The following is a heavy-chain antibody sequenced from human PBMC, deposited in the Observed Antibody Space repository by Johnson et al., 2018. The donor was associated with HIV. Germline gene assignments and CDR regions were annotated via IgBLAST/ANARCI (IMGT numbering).Heavy chain of an antibody. CDR3: ARVPFPRPTSPNYINDAFDI. CDR2: ISHDGSHK. V-gene: IGHV3-30*03. D-gene: IGHD4-11*01. Sequence: QMLLVESGGGVVQPGRSLRLSCAASGFTFSSMHWDRQAPGKGLEWVAVISHDGSHKYYADSVKGRFTISRDNSKNTLYLQMNSLRLEDTALYYCARVPFPRPTSPNYINDAFDIWGQGTLVAVSS. CDR1: GFTFSS. J-gene: IGHJ3*02.